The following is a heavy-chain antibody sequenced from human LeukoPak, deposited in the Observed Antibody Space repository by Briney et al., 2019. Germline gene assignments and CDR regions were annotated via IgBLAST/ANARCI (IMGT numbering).Heavy chain of an antibody. V-gene: IGHV4-34*01. CDR1: GGSFSGYY. CDR2: INHSGST. D-gene: IGHD3-22*01. CDR3: ARGEYYDSSGYFRFDP. J-gene: IGHJ5*02. Sequence: SETLSLTCAVYGGSFSGYYWSWIRQPPGKGLEWIGEINHSGSTNYNPSLKSRVTISVDTSKNQFSLKLSSVTAADAAVYYCARGEYYDSSGYFRFDPWGQGTLVTVSS.